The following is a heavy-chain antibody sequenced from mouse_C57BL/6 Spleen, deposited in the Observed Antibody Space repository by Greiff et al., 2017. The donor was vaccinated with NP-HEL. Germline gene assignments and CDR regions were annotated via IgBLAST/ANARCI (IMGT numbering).Heavy chain of an antibody. CDR2: IRNKANGYTT. Sequence: EVKLMESGGGLVQPGGSLSLSCAASGFTFTDYYMSWVRQPPGKALEWLGFIRNKANGYTTEYSASVKGRFTSAIDNSQSILYLQMNALRAEDSANYYCSRYPVYYGNLDYWGQGTTLTVSS. J-gene: IGHJ2*01. CDR3: SRYPVYYGNLDY. D-gene: IGHD1-1*01. CDR1: GFTFTDYY. V-gene: IGHV7-3*01.